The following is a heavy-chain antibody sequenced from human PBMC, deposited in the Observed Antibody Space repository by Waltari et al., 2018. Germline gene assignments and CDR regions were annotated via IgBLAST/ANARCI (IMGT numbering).Heavy chain of an antibody. CDR3: ASEISITGTAAFDI. CDR1: GGTFSSYT. Sequence: QVQLVQSGAEVKKPGSSVQVSCKASGGTFSSYTISCVRQAPGQGLEWMGRIIPILGIANYAQKFQGRVTITADKSTSTAYMELSSLRSEDTAVYYCASEISITGTAAFDIWGQGTMVTVSS. J-gene: IGHJ3*02. V-gene: IGHV1-69*02. CDR2: IIPILGIA. D-gene: IGHD1-7*01.